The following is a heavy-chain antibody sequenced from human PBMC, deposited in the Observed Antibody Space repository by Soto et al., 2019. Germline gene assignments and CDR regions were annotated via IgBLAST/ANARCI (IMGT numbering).Heavy chain of an antibody. D-gene: IGHD4-4*01. CDR1: GYTFSSYA. J-gene: IGHJ6*03. CDR3: ARGTTVTSTPTYYYMDV. Sequence: QVHLEQSGTEVGKPGASVKVSCKASGYTFSSYAISWVRQAPGQGLEWMGWISPYNGDTDYAQNLQGRVIMTTDTSTTTAYMELRSLKSDDSAIYYCARGTTVTSTPTYYYMDVWGKGTTVTVSS. V-gene: IGHV1-18*01. CDR2: ISPYNGDT.